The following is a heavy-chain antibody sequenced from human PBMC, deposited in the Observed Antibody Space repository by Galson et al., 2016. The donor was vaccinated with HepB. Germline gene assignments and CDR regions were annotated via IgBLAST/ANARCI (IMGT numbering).Heavy chain of an antibody. V-gene: IGHV3-30*18. Sequence: SLRLSCAASGFTFSTYDMHWVRQAPGKGLEWVAVISYDGSYKYYADSLKGRFTISRDNSKNTLYLQMNSLRAEDTAVYYCAKNGEDHDTNGYYFVPKYYFDYWGQGTLVTVSS. CDR2: ISYDGSYK. CDR1: GFTFSTYD. D-gene: IGHD3-22*01. CDR3: AKNGEDHDTNGYYFVPKYYFDY. J-gene: IGHJ4*02.